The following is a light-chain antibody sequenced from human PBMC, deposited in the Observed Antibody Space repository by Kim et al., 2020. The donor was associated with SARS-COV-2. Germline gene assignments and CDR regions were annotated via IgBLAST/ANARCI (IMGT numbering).Light chain of an antibody. V-gene: IGLV1-51*01. J-gene: IGLJ1*01. Sequence: PAQKVTISCSGSSTNIGNNYVSWYQQLPGTAPKLLIYDNNKRPSGIPDRFSGSKSGTSATLAITGLQTGDEADYYCGTWDSSLSAVFGTGTKVTVL. CDR1: STNIGNNY. CDR2: DNN. CDR3: GTWDSSLSAV.